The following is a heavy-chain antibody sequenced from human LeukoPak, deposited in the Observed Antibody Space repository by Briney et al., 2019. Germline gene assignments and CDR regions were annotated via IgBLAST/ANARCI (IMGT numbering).Heavy chain of an antibody. Sequence: GGSLRLSCAASGFTFSSYAMSWVRQAPGKGLEWVSAISGSGGSTYYADSVKGRFTISRDNAKNSLYLQMNSLRAEDTAVYYCARDYSSGWYPAFDIWGQGTMVTVSS. CDR2: ISGSGGST. J-gene: IGHJ3*02. V-gene: IGHV3-23*01. CDR1: GFTFSSYA. D-gene: IGHD6-19*01. CDR3: ARDYSSGWYPAFDI.